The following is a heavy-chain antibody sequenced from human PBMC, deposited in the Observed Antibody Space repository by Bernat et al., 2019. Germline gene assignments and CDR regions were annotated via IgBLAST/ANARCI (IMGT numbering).Heavy chain of an antibody. J-gene: IGHJ4*02. D-gene: IGHD2-15*01. CDR2: ISSSGSSI. CDR1: GFSFSAYS. CDR3: ARDQGGFYFY. Sequence: EVQLLESGGGLVQPGGSLRLSCAASGFSFSAYSMNWVRQAPGKGLEWVSDISSSGSSIRYADSVQGRFTISRDNAKNSVHLQMNSLQAEDTAVYYCARDQGGFYFYWGQGNLVTVSS. V-gene: IGHV3-48*01.